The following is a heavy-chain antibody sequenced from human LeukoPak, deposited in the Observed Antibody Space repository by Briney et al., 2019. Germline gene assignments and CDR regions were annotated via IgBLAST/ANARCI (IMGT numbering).Heavy chain of an antibody. D-gene: IGHD3-3*01. CDR3: ARAEIRITIFGVVINWFDP. Sequence: SETLSLTCTVSGGSISSGDYYWSWIRQPPGKGLEGIGYIYYSGSTYYNTSLKSRVTISVDTSKNQFSLKLSSVTAADTAVYYCARAEIRITIFGVVINWFDPWGQGTLVTVSS. V-gene: IGHV4-30-4*01. J-gene: IGHJ5*02. CDR2: IYYSGST. CDR1: GGSISSGDYY.